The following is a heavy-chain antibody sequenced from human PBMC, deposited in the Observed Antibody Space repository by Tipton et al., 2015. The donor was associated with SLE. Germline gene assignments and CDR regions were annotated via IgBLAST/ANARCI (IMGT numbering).Heavy chain of an antibody. CDR1: GFNFNYYW. Sequence: SLRLSCTASGFNFNYYWMHWVRQVPGKGLLWVSHINSGGTTTTYADSVKGRFTISRDNTKNTLYLHMNSLRAEDTAVYYCATDYYDSSGYPTFFDYWGQGTLVTVSS. D-gene: IGHD3-22*01. CDR3: ATDYYDSSGYPTFFDY. V-gene: IGHV3-74*01. J-gene: IGHJ4*02. CDR2: INSGGTTT.